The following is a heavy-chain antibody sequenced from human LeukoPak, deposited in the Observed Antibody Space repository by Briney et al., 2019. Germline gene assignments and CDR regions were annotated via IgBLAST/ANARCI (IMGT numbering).Heavy chain of an antibody. D-gene: IGHD5-12*01. Sequence: PSETLSLTCTVSSVSLTNYYWSWIRQPPGKGLEWIGYIFFSGTTNYNPSLKSRVTISVDTSKNQFSLKMTSVTAADTAVYYCARDSDSGYLHWGQGTLVTVSS. CDR1: SVSLTNYY. CDR3: ARDSDSGYLH. CDR2: IFFSGTT. J-gene: IGHJ4*02. V-gene: IGHV4-59*01.